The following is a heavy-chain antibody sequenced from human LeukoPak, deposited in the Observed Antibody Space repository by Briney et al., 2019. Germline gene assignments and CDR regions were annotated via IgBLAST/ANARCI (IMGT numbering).Heavy chain of an antibody. CDR1: VFTLSSYA. J-gene: IGHJ2*01. CDR3: ARESAPVVAADGDWYFDL. Sequence: GGALRLSCVASVFTLSSYAINWGREAPGARGGCGSYFCSSGSTIYFPDSVKGRFTISRDNAKNSLYLQMNSLRAEDTAVYYCARESAPVVAADGDWYFDLWGRGTLVTVSS. CDR2: FCSSGSTI. D-gene: IGHD2-15*01. V-gene: IGHV3-48*03.